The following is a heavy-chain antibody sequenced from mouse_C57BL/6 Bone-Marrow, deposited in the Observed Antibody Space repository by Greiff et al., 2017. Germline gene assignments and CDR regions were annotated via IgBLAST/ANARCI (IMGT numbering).Heavy chain of an antibody. J-gene: IGHJ3*01. CDR2: IDPANGNT. Sequence: EVQLQQSVAELVRPGASVKLSCTASGFTIKNTYMHWVKQRPEQGLEWIGRIDPANGNTNYAPKFPGKAPITADTSSNTAYLQLSSLTSEDTSIYYWASPMTTVVATPFAYWGQGTLVTVSA. CDR3: ASPMTTVVATPFAY. D-gene: IGHD1-1*01. V-gene: IGHV14-3*01. CDR1: GFTIKNTY.